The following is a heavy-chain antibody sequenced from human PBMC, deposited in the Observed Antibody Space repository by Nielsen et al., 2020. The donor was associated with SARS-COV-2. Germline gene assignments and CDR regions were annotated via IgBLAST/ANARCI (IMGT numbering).Heavy chain of an antibody. D-gene: IGHD5/OR15-5a*01. CDR3: ARGLGYSVHFDS. Sequence: SETLSLTCTVSGDSINSGGYYWSWIRHHPGKGLEWMGYIYYKGSTPYNPSLKSRLTISVDTSNNQFSLRLSSVTAADTAMYYCARGLGYSVHFDSWGQGTLVTVSS. J-gene: IGHJ4*02. V-gene: IGHV4-31*03. CDR2: IYYKGST. CDR1: GDSINSGGYY.